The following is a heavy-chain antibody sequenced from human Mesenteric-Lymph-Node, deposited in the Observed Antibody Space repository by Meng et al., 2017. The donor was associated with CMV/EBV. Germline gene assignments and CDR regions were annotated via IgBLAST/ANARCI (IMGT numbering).Heavy chain of an antibody. CDR1: GFIVSSNY. V-gene: IGHV3-53*01. J-gene: IGHJ4*02. Sequence: GESLKISCTGSGFIVSSNYMSWVRQAPGKGLEWVSVIYSDGGTHYADSVEGRFTISRDNSKNTVYLQLNSLRAEDTAVYYCARYYGAGSYFGDYWGQGTLVTVSS. CDR2: IYSDGGT. D-gene: IGHD3-10*01. CDR3: ARYYGAGSYFGDY.